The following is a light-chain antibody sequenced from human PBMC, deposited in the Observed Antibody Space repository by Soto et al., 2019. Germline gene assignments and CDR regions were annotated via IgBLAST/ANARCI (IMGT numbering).Light chain of an antibody. CDR1: RSDVGTYDL. V-gene: IGLV2-23*01. CDR2: EGS. Sequence: QSALTQPASVYGSPGQSITISCTGTRSDVGTYDLVSWYQQHPGKAPKLMIYEGSKRPSGISTRFSGSKSGNTASLTISGLQAEDEADYYCCSYAGGSTWVFGGGTKLTVL. J-gene: IGLJ3*02. CDR3: CSYAGGSTWV.